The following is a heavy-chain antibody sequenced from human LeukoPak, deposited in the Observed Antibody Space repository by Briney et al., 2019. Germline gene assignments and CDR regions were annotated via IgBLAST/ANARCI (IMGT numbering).Heavy chain of an antibody. J-gene: IGHJ3*02. Sequence: GGTLRLSCAASGFTFSSYEMNWVRQAPGKGREWVSYISSSGSTIYYADSVKGRFTISRDNAKNSLYLQMNSLRAEDTAVYYCARELYDYVWGSYRLDAFDIWGQGTMVTVSS. CDR2: ISSSGSTI. CDR3: ARELYDYVWGSYRLDAFDI. D-gene: IGHD3-16*02. V-gene: IGHV3-48*03. CDR1: GFTFSSYE.